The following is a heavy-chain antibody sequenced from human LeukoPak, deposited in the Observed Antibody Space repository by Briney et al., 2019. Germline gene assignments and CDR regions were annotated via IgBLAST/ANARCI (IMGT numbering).Heavy chain of an antibody. CDR3: ARGYQTSYYDRSGYLTYSDY. J-gene: IGHJ4*02. V-gene: IGHV1-18*01. CDR2: ISAFNGNT. CDR1: GYTFTSYG. D-gene: IGHD3-22*01. Sequence: VASVKVSCKASGYTFTSYGITWVRQAPGQGLEWMGWISAFNGNTNYAQKFQGRVTMTTDTSTKIAYMELRSLRSDDTAVYYCARGYQTSYYDRSGYLTYSDYWGQGTLVTVSS.